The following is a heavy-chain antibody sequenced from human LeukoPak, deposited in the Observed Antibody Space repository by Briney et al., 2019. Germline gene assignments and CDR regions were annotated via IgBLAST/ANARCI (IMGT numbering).Heavy chain of an antibody. V-gene: IGHV4-61*01. Sequence: SETLSLTCTVSGGSISSGSYYWSWIRQPPGKGLEWIGYIYYSGSTNYNPSLKSRVTISVDTSKNQFSLKLSSVTAADTAVYHCAIQGYNSYFDYWGQGTLVTVSS. CDR2: IYYSGST. J-gene: IGHJ4*02. CDR1: GGSISSGSYY. CDR3: AIQGYNSYFDY. D-gene: IGHD5-24*01.